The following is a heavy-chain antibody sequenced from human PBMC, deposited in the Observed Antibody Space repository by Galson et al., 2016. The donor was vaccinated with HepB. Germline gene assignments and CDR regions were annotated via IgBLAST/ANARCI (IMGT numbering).Heavy chain of an antibody. J-gene: IGHJ6*02. V-gene: IGHV3-48*02. CDR2: ISSSSITI. CDR3: AKDGGQQLVRWERLRKVYYYYPMDV. CDR1: GFTISSYS. Sequence: SLRLSCAASGFTISSYSMNWVRQAPGKGLEWVSYISSSSITIYYADAVKGRFTISRDNAKNTLYLLMNSLRDEDSAVYYCAKDGGQQLVRWERLRKVYYYYPMDVWGQGTTVTVSS. D-gene: IGHD6-13*01.